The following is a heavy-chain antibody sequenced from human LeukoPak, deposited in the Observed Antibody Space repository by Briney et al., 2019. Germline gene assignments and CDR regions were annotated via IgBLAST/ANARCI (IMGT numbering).Heavy chain of an antibody. Sequence: GGSLRLSCAASGFTFSSYWMSWVRQAPGKGLEWVANIKHDGSEKYYVDSVKGRFTISRDNAKNSLYLQMNSLRAEDTAVYYCARDSLNYYDSSGYYRTHPFDYWGQGTLVTVSS. CDR3: ARDSLNYYDSSGYYRTHPFDY. D-gene: IGHD3-22*01. V-gene: IGHV3-7*01. J-gene: IGHJ4*02. CDR1: GFTFSSYW. CDR2: IKHDGSEK.